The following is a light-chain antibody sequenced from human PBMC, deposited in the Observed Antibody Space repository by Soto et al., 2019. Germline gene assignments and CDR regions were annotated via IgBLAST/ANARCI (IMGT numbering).Light chain of an antibody. J-gene: IGLJ2*01. CDR3: SSYTSSSTLEV. V-gene: IGLV2-14*01. Sequence: QSALTQPASVSGSPGQSITISCTGTSSDVGGYNYVSWYQQHPGKAPKLMIYDVSNRPSGVSNRFSGSKSGNTPSLTISGLQAEDEADYYCSSYTSSSTLEVFGGGTKVTVL. CDR1: SSDVGGYNY. CDR2: DVS.